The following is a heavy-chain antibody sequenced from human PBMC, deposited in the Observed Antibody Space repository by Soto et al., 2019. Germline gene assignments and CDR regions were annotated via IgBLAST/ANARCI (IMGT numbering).Heavy chain of an antibody. CDR2: ISISGSNI. CDR3: ARGWRYDFWSGYFEL. Sequence: VQLVESGGGLVKPGGSLRLSCAASGFTLNDYYMTWIRQAPGKGLEWISYISISGSNIHYADSVKGRFTISRDNAKKSLYLQMDSLRAEDTAVYFCARGWRYDFWSGYFELWGQGALVTVSS. CDR1: GFTLNDYY. V-gene: IGHV3-11*01. D-gene: IGHD3-3*01. J-gene: IGHJ4*02.